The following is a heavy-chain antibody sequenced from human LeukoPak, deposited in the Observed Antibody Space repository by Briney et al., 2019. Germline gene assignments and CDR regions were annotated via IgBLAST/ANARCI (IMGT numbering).Heavy chain of an antibody. CDR3: ARHGNRAATGY. Sequence: SETLSLTCSVSDDSISRSSYYWGWIRQPPGKGLEWIGTFYYSGFTYYNPSLKNRVIISVDTSKNQFSLKLSSVTAADTAVYYCARHGNRAATGYWGQGTGAPVSS. CDR1: DDSISRSSYY. D-gene: IGHD2-15*01. CDR2: FYYSGFT. J-gene: IGHJ1*01. V-gene: IGHV4-39*01.